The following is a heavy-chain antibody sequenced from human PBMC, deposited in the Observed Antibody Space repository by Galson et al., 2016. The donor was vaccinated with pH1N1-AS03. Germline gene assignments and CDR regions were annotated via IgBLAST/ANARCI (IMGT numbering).Heavy chain of an antibody. D-gene: IGHD1-26*01. Sequence: CAISGDSVSSHTAAWNWIRQSPSRGLEWLRRTYYRSKWYKWYNDYAVSVESRITINPDASKSQFSLPLNSVTPEDTAVYYCARDHLGAGPAFDYWGQGTLVTVSS. J-gene: IGHJ4*02. CDR2: TYYRSKWYKWYN. CDR3: ARDHLGAGPAFDY. CDR1: GDSVSSHTAA. V-gene: IGHV6-1*01.